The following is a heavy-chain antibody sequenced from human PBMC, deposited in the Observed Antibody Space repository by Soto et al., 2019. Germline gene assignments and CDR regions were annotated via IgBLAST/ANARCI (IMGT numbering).Heavy chain of an antibody. CDR2: INPNSGGT. CDR3: ARDTYYGSGMFDY. CDR1: GYTFSGYY. V-gene: IGHV1-2*04. D-gene: IGHD3-10*01. Sequence: ASVKVSCKASGYTFSGYYMHWVRQAPGQGLEWMGWINPNSGGTNYAQKFQGWVTVTRDTSISTAYMELSRLRSDDTAVYYCARDTYYGSGMFDYWGQGTLVTVSS. J-gene: IGHJ4*02.